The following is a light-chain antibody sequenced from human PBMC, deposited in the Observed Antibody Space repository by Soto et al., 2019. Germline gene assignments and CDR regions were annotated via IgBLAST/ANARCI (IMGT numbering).Light chain of an antibody. CDR2: DAS. J-gene: IGKJ3*01. CDR3: QQYDNLPPFT. Sequence: DIQMTQSPSSLSASVGDRVTITCQASQDIRNYLNWYQQKPGKAPKLLIYDASNLETGVPSRFSGSGSGTDFTFTISSLQPEDIATYYCQQYDNLPPFTVGPGTKVDIK. V-gene: IGKV1-33*01. CDR1: QDIRNY.